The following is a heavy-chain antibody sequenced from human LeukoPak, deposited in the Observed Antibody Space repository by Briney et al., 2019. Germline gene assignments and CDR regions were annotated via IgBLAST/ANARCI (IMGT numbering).Heavy chain of an antibody. Sequence: GGPLRLSCAASGFIFSSHAMSWVRPAPGKGLEWVSDISGSGGSTYYADSVMGRFTISRDNSKNTLYLQMNSLRAEDTAVYYCAKGTTFHFDYWGQGTLVTDSS. CDR2: ISGSGGST. CDR1: GFIFSSHA. D-gene: IGHD1-1*01. V-gene: IGHV3-23*01. CDR3: AKGTTFHFDY. J-gene: IGHJ4*02.